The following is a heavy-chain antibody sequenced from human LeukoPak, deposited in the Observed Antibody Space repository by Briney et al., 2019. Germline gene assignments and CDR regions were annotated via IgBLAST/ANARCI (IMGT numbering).Heavy chain of an antibody. CDR1: GFTFSSYD. CDR3: ARAHDSRYGMDV. CDR2: IGSAGDT. V-gene: IGHV3-13*01. J-gene: IGHJ6*02. Sequence: GGSLRPSCAASGFTFSSYDMHWVRQATGKGLEWVSAIGSAGDTYYPGSVKGRFTISRENAKNSLYLQMNSLRAGDTAVYYCARAHDSRYGMDVWGQGTTVTVSS. D-gene: IGHD2-21*02.